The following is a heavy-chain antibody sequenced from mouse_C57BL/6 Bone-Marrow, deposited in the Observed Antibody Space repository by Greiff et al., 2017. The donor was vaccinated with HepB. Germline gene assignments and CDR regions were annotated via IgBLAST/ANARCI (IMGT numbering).Heavy chain of an antibody. CDR3: AISLRLPAWFAY. Sequence: EVKLMESGGDLVKPGGSLKLSCAASGFTFSSYGMSWVRQTPDKRLEWVATISSGGSYTYYPDSVKGRFTISRDKAKNTLYLQMSSLKSEDTAMYYWAISLRLPAWFAYWGQGTLVTVSA. J-gene: IGHJ3*01. CDR2: ISSGGSYT. V-gene: IGHV5-6*01. D-gene: IGHD3-2*02. CDR1: GFTFSSYG.